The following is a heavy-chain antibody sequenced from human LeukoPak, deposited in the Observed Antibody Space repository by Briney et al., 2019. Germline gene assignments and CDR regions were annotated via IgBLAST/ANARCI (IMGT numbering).Heavy chain of an antibody. J-gene: IGHJ5*02. CDR3: ARGLKSSSWYGNWFDP. D-gene: IGHD6-13*01. CDR2: IIPIFGIA. V-gene: IGHV1-69*04. CDR1: GGTFSSYA. Sequence: HGSSVKVSCKASGGTFSSYAISWVRQAPGQGLEWMGRIIPIFGIANYAQKFQGRVTITADKPTSTAYMELSSLRSEDTAVYYCARGLKSSSWYGNWFDPWGQGTLVTVSS.